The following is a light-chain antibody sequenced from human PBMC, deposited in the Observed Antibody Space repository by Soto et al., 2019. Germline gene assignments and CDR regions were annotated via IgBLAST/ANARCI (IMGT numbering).Light chain of an antibody. CDR1: QRISSS. CDR3: QQSFNLPRT. Sequence: DIEMTQSPSSLSASVGETITITCRASQRISSSLNWFQHSPGQPPKLLLFAASNLHAGVPPRFSGSGSGTSFSLTIRSLQPEDFATYYCQQSFNLPRTFGPGTKVDIK. V-gene: IGKV1-39*01. CDR2: AAS. J-gene: IGKJ1*01.